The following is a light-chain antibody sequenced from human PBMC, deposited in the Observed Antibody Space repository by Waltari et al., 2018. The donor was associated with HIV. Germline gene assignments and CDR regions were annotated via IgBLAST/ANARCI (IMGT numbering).Light chain of an antibody. Sequence: QSVLTQPPSACGTPGQSVTITCFGSSSNTGSNTVYWYQRPPGTAPKLLIYRNNPRPSGVPDRFSGFKSGTSASLAIRGLRSEDEADYYCAAWDDNLSGWVFGGGSKLTIL. CDR1: SSNTGSNT. V-gene: IGLV1-47*01. CDR2: RNN. CDR3: AAWDDNLSGWV. J-gene: IGLJ3*02.